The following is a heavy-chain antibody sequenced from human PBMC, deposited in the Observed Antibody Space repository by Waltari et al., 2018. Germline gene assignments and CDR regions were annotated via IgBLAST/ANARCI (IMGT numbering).Heavy chain of an antibody. Sequence: QVQLQESGPGLVKPSETLSLTCAVSGYSISSGYYWGWIRQPPGKGLEWIGSIYHSGSTYYNPSLKSRVTIAVDTSKNQFSLKLSSVTAADTAVYYCARAGLYYDFWSGYFDYWGQGTLVTVSS. CDR2: IYHSGST. CDR3: ARAGLYYDFWSGYFDY. V-gene: IGHV4-38-2*01. D-gene: IGHD3-3*01. CDR1: GYSISSGYY. J-gene: IGHJ4*02.